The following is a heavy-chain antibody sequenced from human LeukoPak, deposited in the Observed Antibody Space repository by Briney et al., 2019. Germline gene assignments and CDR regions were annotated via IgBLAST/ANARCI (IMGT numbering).Heavy chain of an antibody. J-gene: IGHJ4*02. CDR2: IYISGST. CDR3: ARDDGRSGWY. V-gene: IGHV4-4*07. D-gene: IGHD6-19*01. Sequence: PSETLSLTCAVYGGSFSGYYWSWIRQPAGKGLEWIGRIYISGSTNYNPSLKSRVTMSLDTSKNEFSLKLSSVTAADTAVYYCARDDGRSGWYWGQGTLVTVSS. CDR1: GGSFSGYY.